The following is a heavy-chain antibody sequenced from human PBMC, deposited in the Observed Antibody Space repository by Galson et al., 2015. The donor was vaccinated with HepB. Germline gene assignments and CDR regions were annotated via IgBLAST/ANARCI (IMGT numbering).Heavy chain of an antibody. Sequence: SLRLSCAASGFTFSSYGMHWVRQAPGKGLEWVAVISYDGSNKYYADSVKGRFTISRDNSKDTLYLQMNSLRAEDTAVYYCAKDRYVSSSPLWYYYYGMDVWGQGTTGTVSS. CDR2: ISYDGSNK. D-gene: IGHD6-6*01. CDR1: GFTFSSYG. CDR3: AKDRYVSSSPLWYYYYGMDV. J-gene: IGHJ6*02. V-gene: IGHV3-30*18.